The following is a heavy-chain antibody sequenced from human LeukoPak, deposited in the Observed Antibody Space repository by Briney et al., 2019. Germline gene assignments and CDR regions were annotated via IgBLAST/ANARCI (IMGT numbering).Heavy chain of an antibody. CDR3: AKDPGPYDNSGQFDY. CDR1: GFTFDDYA. CDR2: ISWNSGSI. V-gene: IGHV3-9*01. Sequence: GGSLRLSCAASGFTFDDYAMHWVRQAPGKGLEWVSGISWNSGSIDYADSVKGRFTISRDSARNSLYLQMNSLRTEDTALYYCAKDPGPYDNSGQFDYGGQGTLVTVSS. J-gene: IGHJ4*02. D-gene: IGHD3-22*01.